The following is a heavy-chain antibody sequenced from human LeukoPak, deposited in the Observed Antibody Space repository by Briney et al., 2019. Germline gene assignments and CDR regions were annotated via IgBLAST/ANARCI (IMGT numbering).Heavy chain of an antibody. CDR3: ASYDSSGYYYYFDY. Sequence: ASVKVSCKASGYTFTGYYMHWVRQAPGQGLEGMGWINPNSGGTNYAQKFQGRVTMTRDTSISTAYMELSRLRSDDTAVYYCASYDSSGYYYYFDYWGQGTLVTVSS. D-gene: IGHD3-22*01. J-gene: IGHJ4*02. CDR1: GYTFTGYY. V-gene: IGHV1-2*02. CDR2: INPNSGGT.